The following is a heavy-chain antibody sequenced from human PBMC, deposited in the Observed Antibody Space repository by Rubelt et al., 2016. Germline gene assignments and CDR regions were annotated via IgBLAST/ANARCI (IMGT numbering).Heavy chain of an antibody. Sequence: EVQLLESGGGLVQPGGSLRLSCAASGFTFSSYAMSWVRQAPGKGLEWVSGISGSDTRTYYADSVKGQFTISRDTSTNTLYLQMTSRRAEDTAVYYCAKGSRDYGGKLAYWGQGTLVTVSS. CDR2: ISGSDTRT. J-gene: IGHJ4*02. CDR1: GFTFSSYA. V-gene: IGHV3-23*01. CDR3: AKGSRDYGGKLAY. D-gene: IGHD4-23*01.